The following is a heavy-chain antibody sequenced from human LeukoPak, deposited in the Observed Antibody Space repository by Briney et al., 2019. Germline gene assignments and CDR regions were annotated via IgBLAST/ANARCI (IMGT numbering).Heavy chain of an antibody. CDR3: ARAPYYSHVEFYFNY. V-gene: IGHV3-48*01. J-gene: IGHJ4*02. CDR2: ITNSGNSK. Sequence: GGSLRLSCAASEFTFSSYSMNWVRQAPGKGLEWVSYITNSGNSKSYADSVKGRFTISRDNTKNSLYLQMNGLRAEDTAVYYCARAPYYSHVEFYFNYWGQGTLVTVSS. CDR1: EFTFSSYS. D-gene: IGHD3-22*01.